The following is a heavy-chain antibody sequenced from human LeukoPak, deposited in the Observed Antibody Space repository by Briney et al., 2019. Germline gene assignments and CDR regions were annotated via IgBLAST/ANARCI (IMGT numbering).Heavy chain of an antibody. Sequence: ASVKVSCKASGYTFTNHGLNWVRQAPGQGPEWMGWINTNTENPTYAQGFTGRFVFSLDTSVSTAYLQISSLKAEDTAVYYCARVEYYDRSGYYLNYWGQGTPVTISS. CDR2: INTNTENP. V-gene: IGHV7-4-1*02. D-gene: IGHD3-22*01. CDR1: GYTFTNHG. CDR3: ARVEYYDRSGYYLNY. J-gene: IGHJ4*02.